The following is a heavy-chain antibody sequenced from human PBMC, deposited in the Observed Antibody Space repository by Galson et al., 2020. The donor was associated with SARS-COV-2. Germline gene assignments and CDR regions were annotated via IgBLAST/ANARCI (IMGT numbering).Heavy chain of an antibody. D-gene: IGHD2-8*02. V-gene: IGHV3-23*01. CDR3: PIGDCDGGVCYFSDFFHS. Sequence: GGSLRLSCAASGFTSNDSPMTWVRQAPGKGLEYVSTISRNDGATYYADSVRGRFTVSRDNSKNTLYLQMNSLSDEDSAVYYCPIGDCDGGVCYFSDFFHSWGQGILVSVSS. CDR1: GFTSNDSP. J-gene: IGHJ4*02. CDR2: ISRNDGAT.